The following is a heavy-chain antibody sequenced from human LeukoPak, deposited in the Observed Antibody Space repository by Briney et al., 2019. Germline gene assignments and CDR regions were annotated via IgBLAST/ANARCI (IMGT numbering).Heavy chain of an antibody. Sequence: TGGSLRLSCAASGFTVSSNYMSWVRQAPGKGLEWVSLIYSGGSTYYADSVKGRFTISRDNSKNMLYLQMNSLRADDTAIYYCASLQGPVGAIDYWGQGTLVTVSS. CDR2: IYSGGST. CDR1: GFTVSSNY. D-gene: IGHD1-26*01. J-gene: IGHJ4*02. V-gene: IGHV3-53*01. CDR3: ASLQGPVGAIDY.